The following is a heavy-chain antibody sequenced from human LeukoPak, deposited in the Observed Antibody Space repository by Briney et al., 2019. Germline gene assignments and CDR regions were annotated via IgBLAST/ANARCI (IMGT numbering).Heavy chain of an antibody. Sequence: PGGSLRLSCAASGFTFSSYGMHWVRQAPGKGLEWVSAISYDGSNKYYADSVKGRFTISRDNSKNTLYLQMNSLRAEDTAVYYCAKVGSRDGYNLFDYWGQGTLVTVSS. CDR3: AKVGSRDGYNLFDY. D-gene: IGHD5-24*01. CDR1: GFTFSSYG. J-gene: IGHJ4*02. CDR2: ISYDGSNK. V-gene: IGHV3-30*18.